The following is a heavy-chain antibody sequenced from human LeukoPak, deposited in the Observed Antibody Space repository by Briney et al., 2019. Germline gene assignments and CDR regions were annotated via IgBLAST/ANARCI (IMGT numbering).Heavy chain of an antibody. J-gene: IGHJ4*02. CDR3: ARVNWNEGY. CDR1: GGSMNNYY. Sequence: KASETLSLTCTVSGGSMNNYYWSWIRQAPGKGLEWIGYISDGGSTNYNPSLRSRVTISVDTSKNQFSLKLSSVTAADTALYYCARVNWNEGYWGQGTLVTVSS. CDR2: ISDGGST. D-gene: IGHD1-20*01. V-gene: IGHV4-59*01.